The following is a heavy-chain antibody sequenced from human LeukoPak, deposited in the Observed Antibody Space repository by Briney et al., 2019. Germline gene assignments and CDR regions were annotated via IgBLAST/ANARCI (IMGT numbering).Heavy chain of an antibody. D-gene: IGHD3-9*01. CDR2: VSSYNGDT. V-gene: IGHV1-18*01. Sequence: ASVKVSCKASGYTFNNYGISRVRQAPGQGLEWMGWVSSYNGDTNYAKKFQGRVTMSTDTSTSTAYMELRSLRFDDTAIYYCAKDWHILTGRNCFDPWGQGTLVTVSS. J-gene: IGHJ5*02. CDR1: GYTFNNYG. CDR3: AKDWHILTGRNCFDP.